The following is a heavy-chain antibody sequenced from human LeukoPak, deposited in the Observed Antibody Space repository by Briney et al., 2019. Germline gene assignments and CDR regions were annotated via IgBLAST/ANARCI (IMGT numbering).Heavy chain of an antibody. J-gene: IGHJ4*02. V-gene: IGHV3-23*01. CDR2: ISGSGGST. D-gene: IGHD4-17*01. Sequence: GGSLRLSCAASGFTFSSYAMSWVRQAPGKGLEWVSAISGSGGSTYYADSVKGRFTISRDNSKNTLYLQMNSLRAEDTAVYYCAKPGGVNDYGDNAGRIYYFDYWGQGTLVTVSS. CDR3: AKPGGVNDYGDNAGRIYYFDY. CDR1: GFTFSSYA.